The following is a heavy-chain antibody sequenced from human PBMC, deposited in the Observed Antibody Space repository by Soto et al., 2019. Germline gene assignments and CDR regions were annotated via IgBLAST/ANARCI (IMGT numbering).Heavy chain of an antibody. V-gene: IGHV3-30*18. CDR1: GFTSSTYC. CDR2: ISYDGSTK. CDR3: AKVLDSSGWF. D-gene: IGHD6-25*01. J-gene: IGHJ5*01. Sequence: GGDRRLSWAASGFTSSTYCMLGVRQAPGKGLEWVAVISYDGSTKYYADSVKGRFTISRDNSKNTLYLQMNSLRAEDTAVYYCAKVLDSSGWF.